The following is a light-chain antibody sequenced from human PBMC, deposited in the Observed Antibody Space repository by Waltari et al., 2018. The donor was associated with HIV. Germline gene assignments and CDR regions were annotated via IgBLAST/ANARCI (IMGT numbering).Light chain of an antibody. V-gene: IGLV2-14*01. CDR3: SSYTTRSTPDPNWV. CDR1: SSDVGGYNY. CDR2: EVS. Sequence: QSALTQPASVSGSPGQSTTISCTGTSSDVGGYNYVSWYQQHPGKAPKLMIFEVSNRPSGVSNPFSGSKSVNTASLTISGLQAEDEADYYCSSYTTRSTPDPNWVFGGGTKLTVL. J-gene: IGLJ3*02.